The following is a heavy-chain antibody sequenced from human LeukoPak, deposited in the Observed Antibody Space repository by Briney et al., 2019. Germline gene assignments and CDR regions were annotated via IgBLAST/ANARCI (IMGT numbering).Heavy chain of an antibody. D-gene: IGHD4-23*01. CDR2: IYYSGST. CDR1: GGSISSYY. Sequence: SETLSLTCTVSGGSISSYYWSWIRQPPGKGLEWIGYIYYSGSTNYNPSLKSRVTISVDTSKNQFSLKLSSVTAADTAVYYCARPVAYDDAFDIWGQGTMVTVSS. CDR3: ARPVAYDDAFDI. J-gene: IGHJ3*02. V-gene: IGHV4-59*01.